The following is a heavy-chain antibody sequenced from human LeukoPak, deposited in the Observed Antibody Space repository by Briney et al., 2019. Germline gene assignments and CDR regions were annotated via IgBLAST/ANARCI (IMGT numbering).Heavy chain of an antibody. Sequence: GGSLRLSCAASGFTYSSYWMSWVRQAPGKGLEWVAKIKQDGSEKYYVDSVKGRFTISRDNAKNSLYLQMKSLKAEDTAVYYCARDSDWAFDYWGQGSLVTVSS. J-gene: IGHJ4*02. CDR3: ARDSDWAFDY. CDR1: GFTYSSYW. V-gene: IGHV3-7*01. D-gene: IGHD3-9*01. CDR2: IKQDGSEK.